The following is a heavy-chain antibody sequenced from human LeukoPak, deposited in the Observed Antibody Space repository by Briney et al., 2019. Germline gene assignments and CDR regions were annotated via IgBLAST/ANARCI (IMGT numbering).Heavy chain of an antibody. Sequence: ASLKVSCKSSGYTFTSYYMHWVRQAPGQGLERMAIINPSGGSTSYAQKLQGRVTMTRDTSTSTVYMELSSLRSEDTAVYYCARGDPNYYFDYWGQGTLVTVSS. D-gene: IGHD4/OR15-4a*01. J-gene: IGHJ4*02. CDR3: ARGDPNYYFDY. CDR2: INPSGGST. CDR1: GYTFTSYY. V-gene: IGHV1-46*04.